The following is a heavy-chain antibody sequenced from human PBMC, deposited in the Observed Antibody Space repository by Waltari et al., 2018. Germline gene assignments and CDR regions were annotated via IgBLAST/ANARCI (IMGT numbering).Heavy chain of an antibody. J-gene: IGHJ4*02. Sequence: QVQLVQSGAEVKKPGSSVKVSCKASGGTFSSYTISWVRQAPGQGLEWMGRIIPILGIANDAQKFQGRVTITADKSTSTAYMELSSLRSEDTAVYYCASQRGYSPDGDYWGQGTLVTVSS. V-gene: IGHV1-69*02. D-gene: IGHD5-18*01. CDR2: IIPILGIA. CDR1: GGTFSSYT. CDR3: ASQRGYSPDGDY.